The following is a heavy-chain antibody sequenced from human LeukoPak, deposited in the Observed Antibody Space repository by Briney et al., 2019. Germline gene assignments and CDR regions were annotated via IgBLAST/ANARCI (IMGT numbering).Heavy chain of an antibody. J-gene: IGHJ1*01. CDR1: GFSFSDAW. Sequence: PGGSLRLSCAASGFSFSDAWMNWVRQAPGKGLEWVSAISGSGASTYYADSVKGRFTISRDNSKNTLYLQMNSLRVEDTAVYYCAKDPAVANTARRFQHWGQGTLVTVTS. D-gene: IGHD6-19*01. V-gene: IGHV3-23*01. CDR2: ISGSGAST. CDR3: AKDPAVANTARRFQH.